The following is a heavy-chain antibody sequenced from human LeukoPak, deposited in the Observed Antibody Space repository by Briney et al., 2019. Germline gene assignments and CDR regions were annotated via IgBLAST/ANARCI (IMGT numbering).Heavy chain of an antibody. CDR1: GFTFSSYG. CDR2: ISYDGSNK. CDR3: AKDHGPPDY. J-gene: IGHJ4*02. V-gene: IGHV3-30*18. Sequence: GRSLRLSCAASGFTFSSYGMHWVRQAPGKGLEWVAVISYDGSNKYYADSVKGRYTISRDNSKNTLYLQMNSLRAEDTAVYYCAKDHGPPDYWGQGTLVTVSS. D-gene: IGHD4-17*01.